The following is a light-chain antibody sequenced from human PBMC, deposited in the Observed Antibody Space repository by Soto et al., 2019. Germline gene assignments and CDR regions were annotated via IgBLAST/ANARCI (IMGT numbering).Light chain of an antibody. V-gene: IGKV3-15*01. Sequence: EILMTQSPATLSVSTGGRATVSCRASQSVSSDLAWYQHHPGQAPRLLIYGASTRVTGSPPRFSGSGSGTEFILTITSLQAEDFAVYYCQHYHGWPLTFGQGTKPEMK. CDR2: GAS. CDR1: QSVSSD. CDR3: QHYHGWPLT. J-gene: IGKJ2*01.